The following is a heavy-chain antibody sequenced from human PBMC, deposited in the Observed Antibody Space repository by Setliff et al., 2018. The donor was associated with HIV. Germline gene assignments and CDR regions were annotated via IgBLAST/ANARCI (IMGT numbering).Heavy chain of an antibody. CDR1: GYTFTSYC. CDR2: ISAYNGNT. V-gene: IGHV1-18*01. CDR3: VRGFRRAWNSWFEA. D-gene: IGHD1-1*01. J-gene: IGHJ5*02. Sequence: GASVKVSCKASGYTFTSYCISWVRQAPGQGLEWLGWISAYNGNTSFAQKFQGRVTMPRDTSTSTIYMDLCSLRADDTAVHYCVRGFRRAWNSWFEAWGQGTRVTVSS.